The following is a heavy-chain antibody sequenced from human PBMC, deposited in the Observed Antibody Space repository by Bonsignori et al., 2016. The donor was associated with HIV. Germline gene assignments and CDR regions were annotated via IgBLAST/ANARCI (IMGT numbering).Heavy chain of an antibody. CDR2: IYSGGSST. CDR3: AKGLGYSSGWQGDYFDY. J-gene: IGHJ4*02. Sequence: GGSLRLSCAASGFTFSSYAMSWVRQAPGKGLEWVSVIYSGGSSTYYADSVKGRFTISRDNSKNTLYLQMNSLRAEDTAVYYCAKGLGYSSGWQGDYFDYWGQGTLVTVSS. V-gene: IGHV3-23*03. CDR1: GFTFSSYA. D-gene: IGHD6-19*01.